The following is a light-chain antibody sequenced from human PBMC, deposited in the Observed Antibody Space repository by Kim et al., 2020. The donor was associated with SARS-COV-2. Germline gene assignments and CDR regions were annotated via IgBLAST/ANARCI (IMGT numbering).Light chain of an antibody. CDR3: ATWDDSLSGWV. J-gene: IGLJ3*02. V-gene: IGLV1-47*01. Sequence: GQRGTISYAGTSSTIGDNSVYWYQHLPGTGPKRLIYTNNRRPSGVPDRFSGSKSATSASLAISGLRSEDEADYYCATWDDSLSGWVFGGGTQLTVL. CDR1: SSTIGDNS. CDR2: TNN.